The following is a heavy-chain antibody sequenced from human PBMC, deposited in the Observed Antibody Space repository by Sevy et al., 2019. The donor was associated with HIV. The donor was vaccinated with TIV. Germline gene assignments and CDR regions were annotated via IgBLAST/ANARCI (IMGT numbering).Heavy chain of an antibody. CDR1: GGSITSSNYY. J-gene: IGHJ6*02. V-gene: IGHV4-39*02. D-gene: IGHD5-12*01. CDR2: VYYTGLT. Sequence: SETLSLTCSASGGSITSSNYYWGWIRQPPGKGLEWIGSVYYTGLTYYNPSLKSRVTISVDTSKNQFSLNLNSVTAADTAMYYCAREPGGYDYDYGMDVWGQGTTVTVS. CDR3: AREPGGYDYDYGMDV.